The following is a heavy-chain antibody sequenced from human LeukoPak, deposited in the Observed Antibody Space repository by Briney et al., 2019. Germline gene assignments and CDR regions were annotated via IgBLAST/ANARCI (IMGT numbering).Heavy chain of an antibody. V-gene: IGHV3-33*06. Sequence: GRSLRLSCAASGFTFSSYGMHWVRQAPGKGLEWVAVIWYDGSNKYYVDSVKGRFTISRDNSKNTLYLQMNSLRAEDTAVYYCAKDRDGSYDRGPRDAFDIWGQGTMVTVSS. D-gene: IGHD1-26*01. CDR3: AKDRDGSYDRGPRDAFDI. CDR1: GFTFSSYG. J-gene: IGHJ3*02. CDR2: IWYDGSNK.